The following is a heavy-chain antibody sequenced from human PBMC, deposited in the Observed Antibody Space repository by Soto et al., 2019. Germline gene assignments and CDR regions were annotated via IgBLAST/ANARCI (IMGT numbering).Heavy chain of an antibody. CDR2: ISSSSSTI. CDR1: GPTFSSYS. V-gene: IGHV3-48*02. J-gene: IGHJ5*02. CDR3: AREWNPLNWFDP. Sequence: GGSLRLSCAASGPTFSSYSMNWVRQAPGKGLEWVSYISSSSSTIYYADSVKGRFTISRDNAKNSLYLQMNSLRDEDTAVYYCAREWNPLNWFDPWGQGTLVTVSS. D-gene: IGHD1-1*01.